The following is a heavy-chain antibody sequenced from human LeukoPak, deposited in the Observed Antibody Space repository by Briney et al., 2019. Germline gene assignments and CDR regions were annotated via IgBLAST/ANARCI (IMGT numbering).Heavy chain of an antibody. CDR2: MNPNSGNT. Sequence: GASVKVSCKASGYTFTSYDINWVRQATGQGLEWMGWMNPNSGNTGYAQKFQGRVTMTRNTSISTAYMELSSLRSEDTAVYYCASWVATIDYYYMDVWGEGTTVTVSS. CDR3: ASWVATIDYYYMDV. CDR1: GYTFTSYD. D-gene: IGHD5-12*01. J-gene: IGHJ6*03. V-gene: IGHV1-8*01.